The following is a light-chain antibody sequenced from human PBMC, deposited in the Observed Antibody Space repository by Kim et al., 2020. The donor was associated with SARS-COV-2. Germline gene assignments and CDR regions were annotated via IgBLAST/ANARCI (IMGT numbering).Light chain of an antibody. V-gene: IGLV2-8*01. CDR3: TSYITSDHFYV. J-gene: IGLJ1*01. CDR2: DVN. CDR1: DYLINDTH. Sequence: GQSVPISCTGSDYLINDTHVSWYQQHPDKAPKLIIYDVNERPSGIPDRFSGSKSGNTASLTITGLQADDDADYYCTSYITSDHFYVFGSGTKVTVL.